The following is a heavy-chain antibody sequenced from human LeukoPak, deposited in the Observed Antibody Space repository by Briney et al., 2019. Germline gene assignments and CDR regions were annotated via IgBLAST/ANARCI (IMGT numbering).Heavy chain of an antibody. CDR1: GYTLTSYG. Sequence: ASVKVSCKASGYTLTSYGISWVRQAPGQGLEWMGWISAYNGNTNYAQKLQGRVTMTTDTSTSTAYMELRSLRSDDTAVYYCARDRFGAIVVVPAATSGVHYYYSYGMDVWGQGTTVTVSS. CDR2: ISAYNGNT. CDR3: ARDRFGAIVVVPAATSGVHYYYSYGMDV. J-gene: IGHJ6*02. D-gene: IGHD2-2*01. V-gene: IGHV1-18*01.